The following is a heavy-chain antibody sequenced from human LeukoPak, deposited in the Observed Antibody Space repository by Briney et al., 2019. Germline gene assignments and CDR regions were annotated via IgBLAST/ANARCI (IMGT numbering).Heavy chain of an antibody. J-gene: IGHJ4*02. Sequence: ASVKVSCKVSGNTFTDLSMNWVRQAPGKGLEWMGGFDPEDVETIYAQKFQGSVTMTGDTSTATAYMELSSLRPDDTAVYYCATDFYRGRQFDYWGQGTLVTVSS. D-gene: IGHD2/OR15-2a*01. CDR2: FDPEDVET. V-gene: IGHV1-24*01. CDR3: ATDFYRGRQFDY. CDR1: GNTFTDLS.